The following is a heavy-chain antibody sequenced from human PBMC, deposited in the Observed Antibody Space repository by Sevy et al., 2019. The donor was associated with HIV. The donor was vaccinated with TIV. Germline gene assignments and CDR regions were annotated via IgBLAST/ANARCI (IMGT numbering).Heavy chain of an antibody. CDR3: ARDRGLEVYFDL. V-gene: IGHV3-53*01. Sequence: GESLKISCAASGFTVSTNYMSWVRQAPGKGLEWISLIYTGGSTYYADSVKGRFTISRDNSKNTLYLQMNSLRVEDTAVYYCARDRGLEVYFDLWGRGTLVTVSS. D-gene: IGHD3-10*01. J-gene: IGHJ2*01. CDR2: IYTGGST. CDR1: GFTVSTNY.